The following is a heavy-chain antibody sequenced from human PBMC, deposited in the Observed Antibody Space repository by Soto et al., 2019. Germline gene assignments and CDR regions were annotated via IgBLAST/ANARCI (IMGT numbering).Heavy chain of an antibody. V-gene: IGHV1-3*01. CDR1: GYTFTSYA. CDR3: ARDREGTDNDLTFDH. J-gene: IGHJ4*02. Sequence: ASVKVSCKASGYTFTSYAMHWVRQAPGQRFEWMGWINAGNGNTKYYADSVKGRFTISRDTSKNTLYLQMNSLRAEDTAVYYCARDREGTDNDLTFDHWGQGALVTVSS. D-gene: IGHD3-3*01. CDR2: INAGNGNT.